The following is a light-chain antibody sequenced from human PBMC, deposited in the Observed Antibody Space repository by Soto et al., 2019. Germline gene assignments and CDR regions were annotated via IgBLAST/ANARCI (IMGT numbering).Light chain of an antibody. CDR3: QHHNSYSQT. CDR1: QSIRHY. Sequence: DIQMTQSPPTLSAYVRDRVTITCRARQSIRHYLAWYQQMPGKAPKLLIYGASTLQSGGPSRFSGSGSGTEFTLTISSLQPDDFGTYFCQHHNSYSQTFGQGTKVDIK. CDR2: GAS. J-gene: IGKJ1*01. V-gene: IGKV1-5*01.